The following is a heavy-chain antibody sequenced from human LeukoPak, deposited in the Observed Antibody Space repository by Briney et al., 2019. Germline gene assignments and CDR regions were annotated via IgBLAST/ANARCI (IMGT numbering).Heavy chain of an antibody. CDR1: GYTFTSDG. V-gene: IGHV1-18*01. CDR2: ISAYNSNT. J-gene: IGHJ6*02. Sequence: VASVSVSSKASGYTFTSDGISWVRQAPGQGLEGMGWISAYNSNTNYAQKLQGRVTITTDTSTSTAYMELRSLRSDDTAVYYCARESSVLRFLEWSPTGYYYYGMDVWGQGTTVTVSS. CDR3: ARESSVLRFLEWSPTGYYYYGMDV. D-gene: IGHD3-3*01.